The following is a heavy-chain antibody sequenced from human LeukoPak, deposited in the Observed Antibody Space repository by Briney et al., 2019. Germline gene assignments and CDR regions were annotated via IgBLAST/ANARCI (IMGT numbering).Heavy chain of an antibody. J-gene: IGHJ4*02. Sequence: PGGSLRLSCAASGFTFSSYSMNWVRQAPGKGLEWISYISSSSFTVYYADSVEGRFTISRDNAKNSLYLQMNSLRAEDTAVYYCVTDPEDYFENWGQGTLVTVSS. CDR2: ISSSSFTV. V-gene: IGHV3-48*01. CDR3: VTDPEDYFEN. CDR1: GFTFSSYS.